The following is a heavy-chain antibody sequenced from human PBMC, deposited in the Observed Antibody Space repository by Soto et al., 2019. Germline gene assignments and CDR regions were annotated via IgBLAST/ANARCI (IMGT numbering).Heavy chain of an antibody. CDR2: ISAYNGNT. Sequence: QVQLVQSGAEVKKPGASVKVSCKASGYTFTSYGISWVRQAPGQGLEWMGWISAYNGNTNYAQKLQGRVTMTTDTSTSTSYMELRSLRSDDTAVYYCARNPLMTTVTTGWFDPWGQGTLVTVSS. V-gene: IGHV1-18*01. CDR1: GYTFTSYG. D-gene: IGHD4-17*01. J-gene: IGHJ5*02. CDR3: ARNPLMTTVTTGWFDP.